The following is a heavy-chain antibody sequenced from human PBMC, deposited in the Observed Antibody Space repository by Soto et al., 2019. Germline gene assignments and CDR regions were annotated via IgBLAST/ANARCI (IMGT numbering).Heavy chain of an antibody. Sequence: QVYLVESGGGVVQAGKSLRLSCAASEFTFSSNAMHWVRQAPGKGLEWVALISYDGSKKYYADSVRGRFTISRDNSKDILYLQMNSLRVEDTAVYYCARDKEGGTPGNFDYWGQGTLVTVSS. CDR2: ISYDGSKK. V-gene: IGHV3-30-3*01. D-gene: IGHD1-26*01. J-gene: IGHJ4*02. CDR3: ARDKEGGTPGNFDY. CDR1: EFTFSSNA.